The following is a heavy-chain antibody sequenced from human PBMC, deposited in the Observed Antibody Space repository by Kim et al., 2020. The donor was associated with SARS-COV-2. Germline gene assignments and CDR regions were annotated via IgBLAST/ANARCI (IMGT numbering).Heavy chain of an antibody. CDR3: ASGSGVRFLEWSLPSQGHWFDP. Sequence: SETLSLTCTVSGYSISSGYYWGWIRQPPGKGLEWIGSIYHSGSTYYNPSLKSRVTISVDTSKNQFSLKLSSVTAADTAVYYCASGSGVRFLEWSLPSQGHWFDPWGQGTLVTVSS. D-gene: IGHD3-3*01. J-gene: IGHJ5*02. CDR1: GYSISSGYY. CDR2: IYHSGST. V-gene: IGHV4-38-2*02.